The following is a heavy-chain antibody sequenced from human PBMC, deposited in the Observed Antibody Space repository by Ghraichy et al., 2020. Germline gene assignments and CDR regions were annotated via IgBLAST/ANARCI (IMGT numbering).Heavy chain of an antibody. V-gene: IGHV3-23*01. CDR3: AKDIAVAGTPNWFDP. CDR1: GFTFSSYA. CDR2: ISGSGGST. J-gene: IGHJ5*02. Sequence: GESLNISCAASGFTFSSYAMSWVRQAPGKGLEWVSAISGSGGSTYYADSVKGRFTISRDNSKNTLYLQMNSLRAEDTAVYYCAKDIAVAGTPNWFDPWGQGTLVTVSS. D-gene: IGHD6-19*01.